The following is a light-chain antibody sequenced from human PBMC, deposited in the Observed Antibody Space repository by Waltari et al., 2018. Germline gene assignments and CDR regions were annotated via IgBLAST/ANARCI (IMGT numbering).Light chain of an antibody. CDR3: QHHVRLPAT. CDR1: QGVNTY. J-gene: IGKJ1*01. Sequence: SCRSRQGVNTYVAWYQQKPGQAPRLLIYGAYTRAAGIPDRFSGSGFGTDFSLTISRLEAEDFAVYYCQHHVRLPATFGQGTKVEIK. CDR2: GAY. V-gene: IGKV3-20*01.